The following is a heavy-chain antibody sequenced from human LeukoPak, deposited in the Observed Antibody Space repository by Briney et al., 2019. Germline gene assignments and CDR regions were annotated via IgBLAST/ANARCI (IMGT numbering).Heavy chain of an antibody. Sequence: PGGSLRLSCAASGFTFSTYAMSWVRQAPGKGLEWVSGISGSGGSTFYADSVKGRFTISRDNSKNTLYLQMNSLRAEDTAVYYCAKDRAYYFDSSGYYLVRAYDYWGQGTLVTVSS. V-gene: IGHV3-23*01. D-gene: IGHD3-22*01. CDR1: GFTFSTYA. J-gene: IGHJ4*02. CDR3: AKDRAYYFDSSGYYLVRAYDY. CDR2: ISGSGGST.